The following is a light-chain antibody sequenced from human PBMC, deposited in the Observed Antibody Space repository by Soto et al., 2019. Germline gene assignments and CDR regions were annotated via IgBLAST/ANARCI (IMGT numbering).Light chain of an antibody. V-gene: IGKV1-5*01. Sequence: DIQMTTSPSPLSASVGYRVTITCRGSQSISIWLAWYQQKPGKDPSLLMYDASSLESGVPSRFSGSGSGTEFTLTISSLQPDEFATYDCQQYNAYSWAFGQFTKVEIK. CDR3: QQYNAYSWA. J-gene: IGKJ1*01. CDR1: QSISIW. CDR2: DAS.